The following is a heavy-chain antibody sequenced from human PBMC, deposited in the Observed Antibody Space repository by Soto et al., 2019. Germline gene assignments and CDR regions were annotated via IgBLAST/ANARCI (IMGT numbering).Heavy chain of an antibody. V-gene: IGHV3-74*01. J-gene: IGHJ6*02. CDR2: INSDGSST. D-gene: IGHD3-10*01. Sequence: GGSLRLSCAASGFTFSSYWMHWVRQAPGKGLVWVSRINSDGSSTSYADSVKGRFTISRDNAKNTLYLQMNSLRAEDTAVYYCARDLSNRSIWFGEPDYYYYGMDVWGQGTTVTVSS. CDR3: ARDLSNRSIWFGEPDYYYYGMDV. CDR1: GFTFSSYW.